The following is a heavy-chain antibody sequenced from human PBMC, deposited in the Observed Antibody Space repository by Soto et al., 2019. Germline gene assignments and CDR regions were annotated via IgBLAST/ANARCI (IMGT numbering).Heavy chain of an antibody. V-gene: IGHV3-11*01. J-gene: IGHJ4*02. Sequence: QVQLVESGGGLVEPGGSLRLSCAASGFTFSDYYMSWIRQAPGKGLEWVSYISSSGSTIYYADSVKGRFTISRDNSKNSLYLQMNSLRAEDTAVYYCARDQRAGRLRNPIVYWGQGTLVTVSS. CDR1: GFTFSDYY. CDR2: ISSSGSTI. CDR3: ARDQRAGRLRNPIVY. D-gene: IGHD5-12*01.